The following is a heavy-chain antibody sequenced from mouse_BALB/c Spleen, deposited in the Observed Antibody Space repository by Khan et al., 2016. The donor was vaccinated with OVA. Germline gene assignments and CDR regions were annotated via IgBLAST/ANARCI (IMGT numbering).Heavy chain of an antibody. CDR1: GYTFNNYG. D-gene: IGHD1-1*01. CDR2: ISGYSNTI. J-gene: IGHJ4*01. V-gene: IGHV5-17*02. Sequence: EVQLLESGGGLVQPGGSRKLSCAASGYTFNNYGMHWVSQAPEKGLEWVAYISGYSNTINYVDSVKGRFTISRDKSKNTLFLQMTSLISEDTAMYYCATSNFYGYYLDYWGPGTTVTVSS. CDR3: ATSNFYGYYLDY.